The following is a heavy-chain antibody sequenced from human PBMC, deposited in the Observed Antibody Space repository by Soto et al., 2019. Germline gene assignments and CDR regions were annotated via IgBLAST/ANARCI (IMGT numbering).Heavy chain of an antibody. CDR1: GFTFSDYY. D-gene: IGHD5-12*01. J-gene: IGHJ4*02. V-gene: IGHV3-11*01. Sequence: GGSLRLSCAASGFTFSDYYMSWIRQAPGKGLEWVSYISSSGSTIYYADSVKGRFTISRDNAKNSLYLQMNSLRAEDTAVYYCARGFKSGYAKGVYFDYRAQGTLVTVSS. CDR2: ISSSGSTI. CDR3: ARGFKSGYAKGVYFDY.